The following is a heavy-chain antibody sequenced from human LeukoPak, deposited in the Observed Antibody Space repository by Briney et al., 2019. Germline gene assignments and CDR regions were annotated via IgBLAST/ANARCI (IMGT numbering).Heavy chain of an antibody. CDR1: GGSFSGYY. CDR3: ARGQGGWYGY. CDR2: INHSGST. J-gene: IGHJ4*02. V-gene: IGHV4-34*01. Sequence: SETLSLTCAVYGGSFSGYYWSWIRQPPGKGLEWIGEINHSGSTNYNPSLKSRVTISVDTSKNQFSLKLSSVTAADTAVYYCARGQGGWYGYWGRGTLVTVSS. D-gene: IGHD6-19*01.